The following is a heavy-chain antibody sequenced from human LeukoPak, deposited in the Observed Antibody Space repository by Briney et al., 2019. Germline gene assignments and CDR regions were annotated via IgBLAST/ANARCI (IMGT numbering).Heavy chain of an antibody. Sequence: GGSLRLSCAASGFTFSDAWMSWVRQAPGKGLEWVGRIKSKTDGGTTDYAAPVKGRFTISRDDSTNTLYLQMNSLKTEDTAVYYCTTDNYYDSSGPYGNAFDIWGQGTMVTVSS. D-gene: IGHD3-22*01. V-gene: IGHV3-15*01. CDR1: GFTFSDAW. J-gene: IGHJ3*02. CDR3: TTDNYYDSSGPYGNAFDI. CDR2: IKSKTDGGTT.